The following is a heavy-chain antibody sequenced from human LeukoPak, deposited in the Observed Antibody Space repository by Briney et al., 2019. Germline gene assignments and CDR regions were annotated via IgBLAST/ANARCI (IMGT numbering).Heavy chain of an antibody. CDR1: GFTFSSYS. CDR3: ARDGDVGGNIFDY. J-gene: IGHJ4*02. CDR2: MSSSDRYI. Sequence: GGSLRLSCAASGFTFSSYSMNWVRQAPGKGLEWVSSMSSSDRYIYYVDSVKGRFTISRDNAKNSLYLQMNSLRAEDTAVYYCARDGDVGGNIFDYWGQGTLVTVSS. V-gene: IGHV3-21*01. D-gene: IGHD4-23*01.